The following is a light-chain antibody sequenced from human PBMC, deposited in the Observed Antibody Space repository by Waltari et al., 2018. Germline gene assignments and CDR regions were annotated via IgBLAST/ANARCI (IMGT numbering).Light chain of an antibody. V-gene: IGKV3-15*01. Sequence: EMVMTQSPATLSVSPGERATLSCRASQSVSSNLAWYRQKPGQAPRLLIYGASTRATSIPARFSGSGSGTEFTLTINSMQSEDFAIYYCQQYYNWPLYTFGQGTKLEIK. CDR1: QSVSSN. J-gene: IGKJ2*01. CDR2: GAS. CDR3: QQYYNWPLYT.